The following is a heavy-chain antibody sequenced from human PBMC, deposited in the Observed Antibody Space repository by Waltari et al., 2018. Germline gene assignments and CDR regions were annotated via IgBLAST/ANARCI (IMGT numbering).Heavy chain of an antibody. J-gene: IGHJ6*02. CDR3: ATGGLEWFPYYGMDV. CDR2: INAGNGNT. D-gene: IGHD3-3*01. Sequence: QVQLVQSGAEVKKPGASVKVSCKASGYTFTSYAMHWVRQPPGQRLEWMGWINAGNGNTKYSQKFQGRVTITRDTSASTAYMELSSLRSEDTAVYYCATGGLEWFPYYGMDVWGQGTTVTVSS. V-gene: IGHV1-3*01. CDR1: GYTFTSYA.